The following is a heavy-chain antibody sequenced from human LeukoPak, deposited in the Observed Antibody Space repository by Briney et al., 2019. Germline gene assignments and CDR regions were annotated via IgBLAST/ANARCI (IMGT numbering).Heavy chain of an antibody. CDR3: SKWAGVSDTSNWYGPFDH. J-gene: IGHJ4*02. CDR2: ISSSGGTT. Sequence: GGSLRLSCAASGFTFSSHWMTWVRQVPGKGLEWVSTISSSGGTTYYADSVKGRFTISRDNSKNTLSLQMNSLSAEDTAIYYCSKWAGVSDTSNWYGPFDHWGQGTLATVSS. CDR1: GFTFSSHW. V-gene: IGHV3-23*01. D-gene: IGHD6-13*01.